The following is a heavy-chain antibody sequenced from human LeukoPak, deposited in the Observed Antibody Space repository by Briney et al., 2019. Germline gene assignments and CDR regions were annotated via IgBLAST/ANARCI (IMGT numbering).Heavy chain of an antibody. CDR1: GYTFTSYG. V-gene: IGHV1-18*01. J-gene: IGHJ4*02. Sequence: ASVKVSCKASGYTFTSYGISWVRQAPGQGLEWMGWISAYNGNTNYAQKLQGRVTMTTDTSTSTAYMELRSLRSDDTAVYYCATTEGDYYGSGSYSPFDYWGQGTLVTVSS. CDR3: ATTEGDYYGSGSYSPFDY. CDR2: ISAYNGNT. D-gene: IGHD3-10*01.